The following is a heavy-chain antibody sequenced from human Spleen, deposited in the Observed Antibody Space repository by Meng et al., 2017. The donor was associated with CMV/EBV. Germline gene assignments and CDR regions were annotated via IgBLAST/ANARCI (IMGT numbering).Heavy chain of an antibody. CDR3: ARVGPRSGYYHDAFDI. V-gene: IGHV1-69*05. CDR1: GGTFSSYA. CDR2: IIPIFGTA. Sequence: SVKVSCKASGGTFSSYAISWVRQAPGQGLEWMGGIIPIFGTANYAQKFQGRVTITTDESTSTAYMELSSLRSEDTAVYYCARVGPRSGYYHDAFDIWGQGTMVTVSS. D-gene: IGHD3-3*01. J-gene: IGHJ3*02.